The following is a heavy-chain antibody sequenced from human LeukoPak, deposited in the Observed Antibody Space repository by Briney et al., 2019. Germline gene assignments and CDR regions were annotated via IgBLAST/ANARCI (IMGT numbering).Heavy chain of an antibody. CDR1: GLTVSSSY. J-gene: IGHJ3*02. CDR3: ARNILFAFDI. Sequence: GGSLRLSCAASGLTVSSSYMSWVRQAPGKGLEWVSIIYNDGSTYYADSMKGRFTISRDNSKNTLSIQVNSLRAEDTAMYYCARNILFAFDIWGQGTMVTVSS. V-gene: IGHV3-53*01. CDR2: IYNDGST.